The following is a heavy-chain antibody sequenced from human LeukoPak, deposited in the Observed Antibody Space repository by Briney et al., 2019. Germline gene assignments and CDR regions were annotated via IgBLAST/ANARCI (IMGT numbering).Heavy chain of an antibody. D-gene: IGHD3-10*01. J-gene: IGHJ4*02. Sequence: SETLSLTCTVSDGSISIYYWNWIRQPPGKGLEWIGYIYNSGSSSIYNPSLQSRVTISVDMSKNQFSLRLSSVTAADTAVYFCVRDRELTYWGQGILVTVSS. CDR1: DGSISIYY. V-gene: IGHV4-59*01. CDR3: VRDRELTY. CDR2: IYNSGSSS.